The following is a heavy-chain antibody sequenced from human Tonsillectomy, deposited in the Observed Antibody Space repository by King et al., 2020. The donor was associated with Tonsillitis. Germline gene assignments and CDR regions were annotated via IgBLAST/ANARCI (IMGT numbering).Heavy chain of an antibody. D-gene: IGHD2-2*01. CDR3: AREHFRRGSSTSWTPNWNYDYYYYGMDV. J-gene: IGHJ6*02. CDR1: GYTFTGYY. V-gene: IGHV1-2*04. CDR2: INPNSGGT. Sequence: VQLVESGAEVKKPGASVKVSCKASGYTFTGYYMHWVRQAPGQGLEWMGWINPNSGGTNYAQKFQGWVTMTRDTSISTAYMELSRLRSDDTAVYYCAREHFRRGSSTSWTPNWNYDYYYYGMDVWGPGTTVTVSS.